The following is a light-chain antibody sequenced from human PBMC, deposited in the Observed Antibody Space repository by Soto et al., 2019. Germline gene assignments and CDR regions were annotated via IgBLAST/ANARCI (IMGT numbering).Light chain of an antibody. Sequence: SVLTQPASLSGSPGQSITISCTGTSSDVGGFNSVSWYQLRPGTAPKLILYDVVDRPSGVSYRFSGSKSGNTASLTISGLQAADEADYFCSSYTSTMTNVFGSGTKVTVL. CDR1: SSDVGGFNS. V-gene: IGLV2-14*03. CDR3: SSYTSTMTNV. J-gene: IGLJ1*01. CDR2: DVV.